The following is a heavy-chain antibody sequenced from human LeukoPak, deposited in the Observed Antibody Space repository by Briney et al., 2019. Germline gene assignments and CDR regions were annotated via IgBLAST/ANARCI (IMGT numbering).Heavy chain of an antibody. CDR1: GYNFIIYG. CDR3: ARYPRYCGSGGCMGFDH. J-gene: IGHJ4*02. CDR2: VNNNNGDT. D-gene: IGHD2-15*01. Sequence: ASVKVSCKASGYNFIIYGLTWVRQAPGQGLEWMGWVNNNNGDTNYAQKIQDGVTMITDTSTSTAYMELRSLTYDDTAVYYCARYPRYCGSGGCMGFDHWGQGTLVTVSS. V-gene: IGHV1-18*01.